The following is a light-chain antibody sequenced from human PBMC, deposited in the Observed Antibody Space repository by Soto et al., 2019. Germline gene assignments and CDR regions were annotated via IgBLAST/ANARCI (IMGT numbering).Light chain of an antibody. Sequence: DIQMIQSPSTLSASVGDRVTITFRASQSISRRLAWYQQKPGKAPKFLIYDVSSLEIGVPSRFSGSGSGTQFTLTISSLQPDDFATYYCQQYNSYSWTFGQGTKVEIK. CDR1: QSISRR. V-gene: IGKV1-5*01. CDR2: DVS. CDR3: QQYNSYSWT. J-gene: IGKJ1*01.